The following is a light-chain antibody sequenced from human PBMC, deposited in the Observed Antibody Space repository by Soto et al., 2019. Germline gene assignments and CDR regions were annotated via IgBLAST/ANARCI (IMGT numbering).Light chain of an antibody. CDR3: NSYTGTSALV. CDR1: SSDVGSYKY. Sequence: QSVLTQPASVSGSPGQSITISCTGTSSDVGSYKYVSWYQQHPGQAPKLMIYDVSYRPSGVSDRFSGSKSGNTASLTISGLQAEDEADYYCNSYTGTSALVFGNGTKLTVL. CDR2: DVS. V-gene: IGLV2-14*01. J-gene: IGLJ1*01.